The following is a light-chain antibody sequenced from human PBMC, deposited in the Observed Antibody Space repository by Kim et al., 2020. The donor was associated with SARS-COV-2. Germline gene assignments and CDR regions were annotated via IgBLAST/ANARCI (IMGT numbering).Light chain of an antibody. Sequence: ELTQPHSASGTPGQRVTISCSGSSSNNGSNNVVWYQQLPGAAPNLLIYSNNQRPSGIPDRVSGSRSGTSASLAISGLQSGDEADYYCAVWDDSLKQGVFGGGTQLTVL. V-gene: IGLV1-44*01. CDR1: SSNNGSNN. CDR3: AVWDDSLKQGV. J-gene: IGLJ3*02. CDR2: SNN.